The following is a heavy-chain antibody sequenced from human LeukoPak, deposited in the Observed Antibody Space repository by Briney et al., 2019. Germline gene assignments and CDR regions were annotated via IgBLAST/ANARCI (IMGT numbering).Heavy chain of an antibody. J-gene: IGHJ4*02. V-gene: IGHV3-30*02. D-gene: IGHD6-19*01. CDR2: IRYDGYDK. Sequence: PGGSLRLSCAASGFNFCNHGIHWVRQAPGKGLEWVAYIRYDGYDKKYADSVKGRFTISRDNSKNIMHLQMNSLRVEDTAVYYCAKAGGAWCLDYWGQGTRVTVSS. CDR1: GFNFCNHG. CDR3: AKAGGAWCLDY.